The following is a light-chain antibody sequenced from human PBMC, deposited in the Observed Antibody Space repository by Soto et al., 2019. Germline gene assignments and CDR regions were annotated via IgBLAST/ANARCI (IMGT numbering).Light chain of an antibody. CDR3: SSYAASNNFGV. J-gene: IGLJ1*01. V-gene: IGLV2-8*01. CDR1: SSDVGGYNY. CDR2: EVS. Sequence: QSVLTQPPSASGSPGQSVTISCTGTSSDVGGYNYVSWYQQHPGKAPKLMIYEVSKRPSGVPDRFSGSKSGNTASLTVSGLQAEDEADSYCSSYAASNNFGVFGTGTKVTVL.